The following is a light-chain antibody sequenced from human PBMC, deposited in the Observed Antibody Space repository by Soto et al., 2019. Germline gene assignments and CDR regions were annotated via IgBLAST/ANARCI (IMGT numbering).Light chain of an antibody. CDR3: QQYDSTVWT. J-gene: IGKJ1*01. CDR2: GAS. Sequence: IVLTQSPATLSLSPGERATLSCGASQSVSTYLAWFQQVPGQAPRLLIYGASSRATGIPVRFSGSGSGTEFTLTIRRLEPEDFAVYYCQQYDSTVWTFGQGTKVDIK. CDR1: QSVSTY. V-gene: IGKV3-20*01.